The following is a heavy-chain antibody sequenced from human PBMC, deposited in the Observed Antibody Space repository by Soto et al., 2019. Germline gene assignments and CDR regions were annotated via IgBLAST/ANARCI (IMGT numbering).Heavy chain of an antibody. CDR3: ARGREVTSMLYYYHYMDV. Sequence: SETLSLTCAVYGGSFSGYYWSWIRQPPGKGLEWIGEINHSGSTNYNPSLKSRVTISVDTSKNQFSLKVSSVTAADTAVYYCARGREVTSMLYYYHYMDVWGKGTTVTVSS. D-gene: IGHD4-4*01. CDR2: INHSGST. CDR1: GGSFSGYY. J-gene: IGHJ6*03. V-gene: IGHV4-34*01.